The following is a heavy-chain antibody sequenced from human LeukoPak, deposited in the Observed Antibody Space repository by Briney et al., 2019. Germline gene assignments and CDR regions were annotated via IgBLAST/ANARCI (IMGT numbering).Heavy chain of an antibody. CDR3: AKDHHIPGIAAAD. CDR2: ISGNGGGT. J-gene: IGHJ4*02. D-gene: IGHD6-13*01. Sequence: PGGSLRLSCAASGFTFSSYAMSWVRQAPGKGLEWVSAISGNGGGTYYADSVKGRFTISRDNSKNTLYLQMNSLRAEDTAVYYCAKDHHIPGIAAADWGQGTLVTVSS. CDR1: GFTFSSYA. V-gene: IGHV3-23*01.